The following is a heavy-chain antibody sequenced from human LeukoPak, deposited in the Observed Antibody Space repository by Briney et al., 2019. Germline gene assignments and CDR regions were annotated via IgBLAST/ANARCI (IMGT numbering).Heavy chain of an antibody. CDR3: AKDTRWQVRAFDI. CDR2: INSDGSST. J-gene: IGHJ3*02. V-gene: IGHV3-74*01. CDR1: GFTLSRYW. Sequence: GGSLRLSCAASGFTLSRYWMHWVRQVPGKGLVWVSRINSDGSSTNYADSVKGRFTISRDNSKKTLYLQMNSLRAEDTAVYYCAKDTRWQVRAFDIWGQGTMVTVSS.